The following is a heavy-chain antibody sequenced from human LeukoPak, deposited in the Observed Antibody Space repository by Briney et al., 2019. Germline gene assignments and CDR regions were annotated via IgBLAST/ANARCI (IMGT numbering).Heavy chain of an antibody. V-gene: IGHV3-21*01. Sequence: PGGALRLSCAPPVFSFTGYSTSWVCQSPGRGVEWVSSISSSSSYIYYADSVKGRFTISRDNANNSLYLQMNSLRAEDTAVYYCARVSGVPGYWGQGTLVTVSS. D-gene: IGHD6-25*01. CDR2: ISSSSSYI. CDR3: ARVSGVPGY. CDR1: VFSFTGYS. J-gene: IGHJ4*02.